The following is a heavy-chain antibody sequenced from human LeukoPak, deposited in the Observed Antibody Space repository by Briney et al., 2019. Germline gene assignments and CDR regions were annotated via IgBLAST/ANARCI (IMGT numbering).Heavy chain of an antibody. D-gene: IGHD6-19*01. CDR1: GGSISSSSYY. CDR3: ARQGSSGWFDY. CDR2: IYYSGST. Sequence: PSETLSLTCTVSGGSISSSSYYWGWIRQPPGKGLEWIGSIYYSGSTYYNPSLKSRVTISVDTSKNQFSLKLSSVTAADTAVYYCARQGSSGWFDYWGQGTLVTVSS. J-gene: IGHJ4*02. V-gene: IGHV4-39*01.